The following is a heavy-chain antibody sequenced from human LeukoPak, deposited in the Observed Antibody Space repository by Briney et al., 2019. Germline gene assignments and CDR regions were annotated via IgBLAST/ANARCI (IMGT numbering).Heavy chain of an antibody. Sequence: ASVKVSCKASGYTFTSYDINWVRQATGQGLEWMGWMNPNSGNTGYAQKFQGRVTMTRNTSISTAYMELSSLGSEDTAVYYCARGRGVVVPAAMGWFDPWGQGTLVTVSS. CDR3: ARGRGVVVPAAMGWFDP. V-gene: IGHV1-8*01. CDR2: MNPNSGNT. CDR1: GYTFTSYD. J-gene: IGHJ5*02. D-gene: IGHD2-2*01.